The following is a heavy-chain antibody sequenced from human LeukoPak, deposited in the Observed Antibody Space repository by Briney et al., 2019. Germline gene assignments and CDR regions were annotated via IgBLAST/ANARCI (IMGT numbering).Heavy chain of an antibody. V-gene: IGHV3-7*01. J-gene: IGHJ4*02. Sequence: GGSLKLLXSTSGFKLEPYWMRWVRQAPGEGLEWVANIMREGSEKYYVDSVKGRFTISRDNVKNSLYLQMNNLEADDTAIFYCSRETYYNDESGHDNRGQGTLGAVSP. CDR2: IMREGSEK. CDR3: SRETYYNDESGHDN. CDR1: GFKLEPYW. D-gene: IGHD3-22*01.